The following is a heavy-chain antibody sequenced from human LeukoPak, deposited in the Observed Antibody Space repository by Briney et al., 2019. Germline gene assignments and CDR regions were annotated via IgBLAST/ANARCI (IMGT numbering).Heavy chain of an antibody. D-gene: IGHD2-21*02. V-gene: IGHV3-23*01. CDR1: GFTFSSYT. J-gene: IGHJ4*02. Sequence: PGGSLRLSCAASGFTFSSYTINWVRQAPGKGLECISSIRDSGGGTHYVDSVKGRFTVSRDNSKNTVHLQMSSLRAEDTAVYYCVREDTPATANYWGQGTLVTISS. CDR3: VREDTPATANY. CDR2: IRDSGGGT.